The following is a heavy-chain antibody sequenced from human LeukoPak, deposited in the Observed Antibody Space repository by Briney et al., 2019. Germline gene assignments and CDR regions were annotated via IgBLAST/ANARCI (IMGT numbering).Heavy chain of an antibody. D-gene: IGHD6-13*01. V-gene: IGHV4-59*01. CDR3: ARDPLSSSSWSFDY. CDR1: GGSISSYY. CDR2: IYYSGST. J-gene: IGHJ4*02. Sequence: SETLSLTCTVSGGSISSYYWSWIRQPPGKGLEWIGYIYYSGSTNYNPSLKSRATISVDTSKNQFSLKLSSVTAADTAVYYCARDPLSSSSWSFDYWGQGTLVTVSS.